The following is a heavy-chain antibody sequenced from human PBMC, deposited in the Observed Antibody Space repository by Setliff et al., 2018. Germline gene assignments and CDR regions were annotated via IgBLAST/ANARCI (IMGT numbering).Heavy chain of an antibody. V-gene: IGHV3-21*01. Sequence: PGGSLRLSCAASGFPFSSYTMNWVRQAPGKGLEWLSSISSTSTYIYYADSVKGRFTISRDNAKNSLYLQMNSLRADDTAVYYCVRDSYGSGSYYNAHRYFDLWGRGTLVTVSS. D-gene: IGHD3-10*01. CDR1: GFPFSSYT. CDR3: VRDSYGSGSYYNAHRYFDL. J-gene: IGHJ2*01. CDR2: ISSTSTYI.